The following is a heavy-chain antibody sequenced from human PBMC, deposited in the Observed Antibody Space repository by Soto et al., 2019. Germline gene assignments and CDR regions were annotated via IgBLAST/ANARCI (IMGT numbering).Heavy chain of an antibody. CDR2: ISGYNGNT. CDR1: GYTFSNYG. Sequence: QVQLVQSGAEVKKPGASVTVSCKTSGYTFSNYGINWVRQAPGQGLEWMGWISGYNGNTNYAQTVHCRVTMTTDTSTGTVYMELRSLKSDDTAIYYCSRFIMVGGWFDPNYYHGMDVWGQGTTVTVSS. V-gene: IGHV1-18*01. J-gene: IGHJ6*02. D-gene: IGHD6-19*01. CDR3: SRFIMVGGWFDPNYYHGMDV.